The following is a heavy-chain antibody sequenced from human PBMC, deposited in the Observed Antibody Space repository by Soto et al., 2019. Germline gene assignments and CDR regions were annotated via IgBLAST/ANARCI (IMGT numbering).Heavy chain of an antibody. J-gene: IGHJ4*02. Sequence: QVQMVQSGGGVVQPGRSLRLSCAASPFTFRSYSMHWVRQAPGKGLEWVTSISYVGSKESYADSVKGRFAISRDNSKNTLYLTMNSLRPEDTAVYYCARYCNGGAFYSASLDYWGQGTMVTVSS. CDR3: ARYCNGGAFYSASLDY. CDR2: ISYVGSKE. CDR1: PFTFRSYS. D-gene: IGHD2-15*01. V-gene: IGHV3-30*09.